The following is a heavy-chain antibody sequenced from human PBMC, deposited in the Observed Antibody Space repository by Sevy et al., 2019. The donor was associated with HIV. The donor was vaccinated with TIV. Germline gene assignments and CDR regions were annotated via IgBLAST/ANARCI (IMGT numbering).Heavy chain of an antibody. D-gene: IGHD3-10*01. Sequence: GGSLRLSCAASGLALSDYYMAWIRQAPGKGLEWVSYISGGGATIYYADSVKGRFTMSRDNAKATLHLQMNSLRVDDTAVYFCARDPFHFLRGCFWGQGTQVTVSS. CDR2: ISGGGATI. J-gene: IGHJ4*02. V-gene: IGHV3-11*01. CDR1: GLALSDYY. CDR3: ARDPFHFLRGCF.